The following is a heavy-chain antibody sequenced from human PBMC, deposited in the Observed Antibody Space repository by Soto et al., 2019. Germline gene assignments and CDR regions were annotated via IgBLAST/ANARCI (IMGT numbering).Heavy chain of an antibody. CDR2: IYYSGST. Sequence: PSYRPALTFTAPGGSMGTNSDYWGWIRQHPGKGLEWIGSIYYSGSTYYNPSLKSRVTISVDTSKNQFSLKLSSVTAADTAVYNDAATPDI. CDR1: GGSMGTNSDY. CDR3: AATPDI. J-gene: IGHJ3*02. V-gene: IGHV4-39*05.